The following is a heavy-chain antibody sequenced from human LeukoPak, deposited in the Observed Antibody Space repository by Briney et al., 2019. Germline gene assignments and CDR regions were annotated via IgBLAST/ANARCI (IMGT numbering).Heavy chain of an antibody. V-gene: IGHV3-11*01. D-gene: IGHD3-3*01. CDR2: ISSSGSTI. CDR1: GFTFSDYY. J-gene: IGHJ6*03. CDR3: ARTYYDFWSGYYTPYMDV. Sequence: GGSLRLSCAAFGFTFSDYYMSWIRQAPGKGLEWVSYISSSGSTIYYADSVKGRFTISRDNAKNSLYLQMNSLRAEDTAVYYCARTYYDFWSGYYTPYMDVWGKGTTVTVSS.